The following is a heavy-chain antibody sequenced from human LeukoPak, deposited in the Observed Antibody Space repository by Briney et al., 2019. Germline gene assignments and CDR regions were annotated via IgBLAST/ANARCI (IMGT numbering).Heavy chain of an antibody. J-gene: IGHJ4*02. V-gene: IGHV4-39*01. Sequence: SETLSLTCTVSGGSISSSSYYWGWIRQPPGKGLEWIGSIYYSGSTYYNPSLKSRVTISVNTSKNQFSLKLSSVTAADTAVYYCARSNVVGATTLDYWGQGTLVTVSS. CDR1: GGSISSSSYY. D-gene: IGHD1-26*01. CDR2: IYYSGST. CDR3: ARSNVVGATTLDY.